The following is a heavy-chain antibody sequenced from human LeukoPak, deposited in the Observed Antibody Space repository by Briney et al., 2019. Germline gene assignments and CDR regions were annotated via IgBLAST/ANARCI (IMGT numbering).Heavy chain of an antibody. V-gene: IGHV1-46*01. D-gene: IGHD6-25*01. CDR3: ARGRLDSSGKRNYYYYYYMDV. J-gene: IGHJ6*03. CDR2: INPSGSST. CDR1: GYTFTGYY. Sequence: ASVKVSCKASGYTFTGYYMHWVRQAPGQGLEWLGLINPSGSSTLYAQKFQGRVTMTRDMSTTTDYMELSSLRSEDTAVYYCARGRLDSSGKRNYYYYYYMDVWGKGTTVTVSS.